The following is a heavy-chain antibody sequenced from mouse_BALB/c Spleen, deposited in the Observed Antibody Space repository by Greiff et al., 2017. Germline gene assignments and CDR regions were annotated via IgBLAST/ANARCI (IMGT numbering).Heavy chain of an antibody. CDR2: IYPGDGDT. D-gene: IGHD4-1*01. CDR1: GYAFSSSW. Sequence: QVHVKQSGPELVKPGASVKISCKASGYAFSSSWMNWVKQRPGQGLEWIGRIYPGDGDTNYNGKFKGKATLTADKSSSTAYMQLSSLTSVDSAVYFCARYWGEYFDVWGAGTTVTVSS. CDR3: ARYWGEYFDV. V-gene: IGHV1-82*01. J-gene: IGHJ1*01.